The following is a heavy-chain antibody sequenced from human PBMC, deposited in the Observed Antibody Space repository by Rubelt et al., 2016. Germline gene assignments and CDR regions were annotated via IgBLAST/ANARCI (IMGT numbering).Heavy chain of an antibody. CDR3: ARGGTKTNFY. J-gene: IGHJ4*02. CDR2: ISLSGGP. CDR1: AGSVSSGGYT. D-gene: IGHD4/OR15-4a*01. Sequence: QLQLQESGPGLVTPSETLSLTCTVSAGSVSSGGYTWDWIRQAPGKALEWIGYISLSGGPKYRPSLQTRVSISLDTSKNQLALKLTSGTAADTALYYCARGGTKTNFYWGQGTLVTVSS. V-gene: IGHV4-61*08.